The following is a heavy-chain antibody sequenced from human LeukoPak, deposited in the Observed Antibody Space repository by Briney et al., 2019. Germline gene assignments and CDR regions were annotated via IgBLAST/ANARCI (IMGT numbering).Heavy chain of an antibody. Sequence: GGSLRLSCAASGFTFSSYAMHWVRQAPGKGLEWVAVISYDGSNKYYADSVKGRFTISRDNSKNTLYLQMNSLRAEDTAVYYCARAIEVTSIFGVVIKPYYFDYWGQGTLVTVSS. D-gene: IGHD3-3*01. V-gene: IGHV3-30-3*01. CDR3: ARAIEVTSIFGVVIKPYYFDY. CDR1: GFTFSSYA. CDR2: ISYDGSNK. J-gene: IGHJ4*02.